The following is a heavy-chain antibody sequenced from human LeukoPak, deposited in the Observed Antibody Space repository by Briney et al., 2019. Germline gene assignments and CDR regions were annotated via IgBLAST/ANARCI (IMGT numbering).Heavy chain of an antibody. CDR2: MSPNSGNT. J-gene: IGHJ4*02. D-gene: IGHD7-27*01. CDR1: GYTFTSCD. V-gene: IGHV1-8*01. CDR3: AKNIALTGEFDS. Sequence: ASVKVSCKASGYTFTSCDVNWFRQATGQGLEWMGWMSPNSGNTGYAQKFQGRVSLTRDTSISTAYMELSRLRSEDTAVYYCAKNIALTGEFDSWGQGTLVTVSS.